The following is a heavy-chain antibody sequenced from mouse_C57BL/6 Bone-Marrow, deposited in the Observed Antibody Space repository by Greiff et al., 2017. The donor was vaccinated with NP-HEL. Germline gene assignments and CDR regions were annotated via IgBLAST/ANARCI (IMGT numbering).Heavy chain of an antibody. CDR2: IWRGGST. Sequence: QVQLKESGPGLVQPSQSLSITCTVSGFSLTSYGVHWVRQSPGKGLEWLGVIWRGGSTDYNAAFMSRLSITKDNSKSQVFFKMNSLQADDTAIYYCAKNRGVYYYGSSPYYYAMDYWGQGTSVTVSS. CDR3: AKNRGVYYYGSSPYYYAMDY. D-gene: IGHD1-1*01. J-gene: IGHJ4*01. CDR1: GFSLTSYG. V-gene: IGHV2-5*01.